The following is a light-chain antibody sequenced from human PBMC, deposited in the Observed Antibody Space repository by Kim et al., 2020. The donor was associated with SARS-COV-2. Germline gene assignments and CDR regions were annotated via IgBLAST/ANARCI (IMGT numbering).Light chain of an antibody. Sequence: PGERATLSCRASRSVTNNYLAWFQQTPGQTPRLLIFDASRRATGIPDRFTGSGSGTGFTLTINRLEPDDFAVYYCHHYGGSPTLTFGGGTKVDIK. J-gene: IGKJ4*01. V-gene: IGKV3-20*01. CDR2: DAS. CDR1: RSVTNNY. CDR3: HHYGGSPTLT.